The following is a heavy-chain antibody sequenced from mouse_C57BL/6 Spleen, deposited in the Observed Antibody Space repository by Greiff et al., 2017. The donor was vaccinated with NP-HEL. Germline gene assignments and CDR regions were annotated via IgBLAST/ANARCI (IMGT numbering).Heavy chain of an antibody. CDR2: INPSNGGT. CDR3: ASNLIYSNFPLWYFDV. J-gene: IGHJ1*03. CDR1: GYTFTSYW. D-gene: IGHD2-5*01. Sequence: VQLQQPGTELVKPGASVKLSCKASGYTFTSYWMHWVKQRPGQGLEWIGNINPSNGGTNYNEKFKSKATLTVDKSSSTAYMQLSSLTSEDSAVYYCASNLIYSNFPLWYFDVWGTGTTVTVSS. V-gene: IGHV1-53*01.